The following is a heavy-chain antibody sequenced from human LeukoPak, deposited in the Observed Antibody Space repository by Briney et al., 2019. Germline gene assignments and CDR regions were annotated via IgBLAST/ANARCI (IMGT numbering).Heavy chain of an antibody. CDR1: GFTFSSYE. J-gene: IGHJ4*02. CDR3: ARDRRY. V-gene: IGHV3-48*03. CDR2: IRVGGGTI. Sequence: GGCLRLSCAASGFTFSSYEMNWVRQAPGKRLEWVSYIRVGGGTINYAVSVKGRFTISRDNAKNSLYLQMNSLRAEDTAVYYCARDRRYWGQGTLVTVSS. D-gene: IGHD3-9*01.